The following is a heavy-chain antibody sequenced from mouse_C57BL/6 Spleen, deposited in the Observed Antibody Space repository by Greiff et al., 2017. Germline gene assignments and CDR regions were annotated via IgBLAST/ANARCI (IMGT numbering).Heavy chain of an antibody. Sequence: EVKLVESGPELVKPGASVKISCKASGYSFTGYYMNWVKQRPVKSLEWIGEINPSTGGTNYNQKFKTKATLTVDKASSTAYMQLKSLTSADSAVYYFARSGYYGSCFARDYWGQGTSVTVSS. CDR2: INPSTGGT. CDR1: GYSFTGYY. J-gene: IGHJ4*01. V-gene: IGHV1-42*01. D-gene: IGHD1-1*01. CDR3: ARSGYYGSCFARDY.